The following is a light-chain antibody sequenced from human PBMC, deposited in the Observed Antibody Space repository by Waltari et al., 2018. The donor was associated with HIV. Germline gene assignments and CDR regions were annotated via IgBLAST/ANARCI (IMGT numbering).Light chain of an antibody. J-gene: IGLJ2*01. V-gene: IGLV2-14*01. Sequence: QSALTQPASVSGSPGQSITIPCTGTSSDVGGYNYVSWYQQHPGKAPKLMIYDVSKRPSGVSNRFSGSKSGTSASLAINGLRSEDEADYYCAAWTDSLTAVVFGGGTKLSVL. CDR2: DVS. CDR3: AAWTDSLTAVV. CDR1: SSDVGGYNY.